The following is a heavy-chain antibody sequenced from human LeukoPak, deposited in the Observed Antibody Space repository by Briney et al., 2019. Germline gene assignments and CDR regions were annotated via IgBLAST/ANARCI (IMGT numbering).Heavy chain of an antibody. CDR2: IRYDGSNK. J-gene: IGHJ2*01. V-gene: IGHV3-30*02. Sequence: PGRSLRLSCAASGFTFSSYGMHWVRQAPGKGLEWVAFIRYDGSNKYYADSVKGRFTISRDNSKNTLYLQMNSLRAEDTAVYYCAKGKWELRPGGYFDLWGRGTLVTVSS. D-gene: IGHD1-26*01. CDR3: AKGKWELRPGGYFDL. CDR1: GFTFSSYG.